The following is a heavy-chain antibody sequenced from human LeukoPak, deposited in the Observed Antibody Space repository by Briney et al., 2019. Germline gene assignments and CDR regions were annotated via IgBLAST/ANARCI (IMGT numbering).Heavy chain of an antibody. CDR3: ARLWRSRNTFDI. J-gene: IGHJ3*02. D-gene: IGHD2/OR15-2a*01. V-gene: IGHV4-39*01. Sequence: PSETLSLTCTVSGGSISSTNYYWGWIRQPPGKGLEWIGSIYYSGNTYYTPSLKSRVTISVDTSKNQFSLKLNSVTAADTAVFYRARLWRSRNTFDIWGQGTMVTVSS. CDR1: GGSISSTNYY. CDR2: IYYSGNT.